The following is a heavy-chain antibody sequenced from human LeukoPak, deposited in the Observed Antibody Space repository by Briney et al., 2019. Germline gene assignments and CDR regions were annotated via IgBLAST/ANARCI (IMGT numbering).Heavy chain of an antibody. CDR1: GFTFSSYG. V-gene: IGHV3-23*01. CDR3: ARWGRYCSGGSCSPPYPVVPRFDY. CDR2: ISGSGGST. Sequence: AGGSLRLSCAASGFTFSSYGMSWVRQAPGKGLEWVSAISGSGGSTYYADSVKGRFTISRDNSKNTLYLQMNSLRAEDTAVYYCARWGRYCSGGSCSPPYPVVPRFDYWGQGTLVTVSS. J-gene: IGHJ4*02. D-gene: IGHD2-15*01.